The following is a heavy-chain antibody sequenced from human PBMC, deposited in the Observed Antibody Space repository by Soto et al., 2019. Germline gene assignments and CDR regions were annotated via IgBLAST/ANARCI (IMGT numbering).Heavy chain of an antibody. J-gene: IGHJ4*02. V-gene: IGHV3-23*01. D-gene: IGHD3-22*01. CDR2: ISDSGGST. CDR1: GFTFSSYA. Sequence: EVQLLESGGGLVQPGGSLRLSCAASGFTFSSYAMSWVRQAPGEGLEWVSGISDSGGSTYYADSVKGQFTISRDNSKNTLYLQMNSLRAEDTAVYYCAKRGIVVFTSNPIFDSWGQGTLVTVSS. CDR3: AKRGIVVFTSNPIFDS.